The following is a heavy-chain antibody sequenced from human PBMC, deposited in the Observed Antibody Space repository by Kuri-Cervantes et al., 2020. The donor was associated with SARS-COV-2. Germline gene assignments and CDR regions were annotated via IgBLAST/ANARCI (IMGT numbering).Heavy chain of an antibody. CDR2: INHSGST. CDR3: AGTTAAGTDY. D-gene: IGHD6-13*01. J-gene: IGHJ4*02. Sequence: GSLRLSCTVSGGSISSSSYYWGWIRQPPGKGLEWIGEINHSGSTNYNPSLKSRVTISVDTSKNQFSLKLSSVTAADTAVYYCAGTTAAGTDYWGQGTLVTVSS. V-gene: IGHV4-39*07. CDR1: GGSISSSSYY.